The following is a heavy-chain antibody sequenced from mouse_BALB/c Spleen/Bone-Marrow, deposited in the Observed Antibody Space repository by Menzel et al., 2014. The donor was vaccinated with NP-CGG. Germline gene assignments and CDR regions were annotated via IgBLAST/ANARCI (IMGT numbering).Heavy chain of an antibody. V-gene: IGHV1S81*02. D-gene: IGHD3-1*01. J-gene: IGHJ3*01. CDR2: INPSNGGT. CDR1: GYTFTSYY. CDR3: TRGLRAWFAY. Sequence: QVHVKQSGAEQVKPGASVKLSCKASGYTFTSYYMYWVKQRPGQGLEWVGGINPSNGGTNFNEKFKSKATLTVDKSSSTAYMQLSSLTSEDSAVYYCTRGLRAWFAYWGQGTLVTVSA.